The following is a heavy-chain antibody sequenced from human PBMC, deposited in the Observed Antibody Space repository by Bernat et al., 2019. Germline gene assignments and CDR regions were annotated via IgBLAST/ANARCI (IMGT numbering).Heavy chain of an antibody. V-gene: IGHV1-69*02. Sequence: QVQLVQSGAEVKKPGSSVKVSCKASGGTFSSYTISWVRQAPGQGLEWMGRIIPILGIANYAQKFQGRGTITADKSTSTAYMELSSLRSEDTAVYYCARAPGGYCSSTSCHNIDYWGQGTLVTVYS. CDR3: ARAPGGYCSSTSCHNIDY. J-gene: IGHJ4*02. CDR2: IIPILGIA. CDR1: GGTFSSYT. D-gene: IGHD2-2*01.